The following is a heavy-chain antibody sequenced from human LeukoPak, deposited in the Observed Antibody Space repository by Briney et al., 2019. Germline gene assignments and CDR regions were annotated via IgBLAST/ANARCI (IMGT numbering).Heavy chain of an antibody. D-gene: IGHD2-21*01. Sequence: GGSLRLSCAASGFTFKDDSMNWVRQAPGKGLEFVSYISSSHIYYADSVKGRFTISRDNAKNSLYLEMNSLRAEDTAVYYCARDHDWGFDYWGQGILVTVSS. CDR2: ISSSHI. V-gene: IGHV3-21*05. CDR3: ARDHDWGFDY. J-gene: IGHJ4*02. CDR1: GFTFKDDS.